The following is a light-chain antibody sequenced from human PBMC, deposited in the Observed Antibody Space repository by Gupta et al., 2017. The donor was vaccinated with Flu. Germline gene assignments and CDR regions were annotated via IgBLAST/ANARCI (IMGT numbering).Light chain of an antibody. CDR2: KFS. CDR1: QSHVSRDGTTS. V-gene: IGKV2-24*01. Sequence: ESVMTQTPLSSLVTLGKPHSIACTSSQSHVSRDGTTSLSWLHQRPGQPPRLLIYKFSDRLSGIPDRFSGSGAGTDFTLEISRVEAEDVGIYYCMQATQFPRTFGQGTKVEIK. J-gene: IGKJ1*01. CDR3: MQATQFPRT.